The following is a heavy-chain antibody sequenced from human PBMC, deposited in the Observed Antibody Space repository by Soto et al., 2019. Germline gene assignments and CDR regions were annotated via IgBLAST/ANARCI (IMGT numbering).Heavy chain of an antibody. CDR2: IIPIFGTA. J-gene: IGHJ3*02. V-gene: IGHV1-69*13. Sequence: SVKVSCKASGGTFSSYAISWVRQAPGQGLEWMGGIIPIFGTANYAQKFQGRVMITADESTSTAYMELSSLRSEDTAVYYCARELYGDYEDDAFDIWVQGTMVTVSS. D-gene: IGHD4-17*01. CDR3: ARELYGDYEDDAFDI. CDR1: GGTFSSYA.